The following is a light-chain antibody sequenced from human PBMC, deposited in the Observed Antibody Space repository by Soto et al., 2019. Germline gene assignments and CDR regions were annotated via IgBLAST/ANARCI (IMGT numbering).Light chain of an antibody. Sequence: QSVLTQPASVSGSPGQSITISCTGTSSDIGSYHLVSWYQQHPAKAPKLMIYEGSKRPSAASNRFSGSESGNTASLTISGLQAEDEADYYCCPYAGGGTYVFGSGTKVTVL. CDR2: EGS. CDR3: CPYAGGGTYV. J-gene: IGLJ1*01. CDR1: SSDIGSYHL. V-gene: IGLV2-23*01.